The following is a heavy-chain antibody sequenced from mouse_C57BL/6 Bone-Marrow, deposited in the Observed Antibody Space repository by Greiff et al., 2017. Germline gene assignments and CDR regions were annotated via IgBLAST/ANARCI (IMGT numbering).Heavy chain of an antibody. J-gene: IGHJ4*01. CDR1: GFTFSSYA. Sequence: EVQGVESGGGLVKPGGSLKLSCAASGFTFSSYAMSWVRQTPEKRLEWVATISDGGSYTYYPDNVQGRFTISRDNAKNNLYLQMSHLKSDDTAMYYCARECITTVVASYTKDYWGQGTSVTVAS. CDR2: ISDGGSYT. V-gene: IGHV5-4*01. D-gene: IGHD1-1*01. CDR3: ARECITTVVASYTKDY.